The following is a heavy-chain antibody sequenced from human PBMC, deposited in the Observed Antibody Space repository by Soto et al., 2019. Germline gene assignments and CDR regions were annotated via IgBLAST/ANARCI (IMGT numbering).Heavy chain of an antibody. CDR2: ISYDGTNN. Sequence: QVQLVESGGGVVQPGRCLRLSCAASGFTFSSYGMHWVRQDPGKGLEWVAVISYDGTNNYYTESVKGRFTISRDNSKNTLFLQMNSLRAEDTAVYFCAKGDCSGGSCYFSAFDTWGQGTMVTASS. J-gene: IGHJ3*02. V-gene: IGHV3-30*18. CDR1: GFTFSSYG. D-gene: IGHD2-15*01. CDR3: AKGDCSGGSCYFSAFDT.